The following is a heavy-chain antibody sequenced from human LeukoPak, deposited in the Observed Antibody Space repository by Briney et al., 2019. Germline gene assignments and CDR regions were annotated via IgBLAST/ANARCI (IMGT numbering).Heavy chain of an antibody. Sequence: GRTLRLSCAASGFTFSSYAMHWVRQARGQGLERVAVISYDGSNKYYADSVKGRFTISRDNSKNTLYLQMNSLRAEDTAVYYCARWGDYDILTGYYNDAFDIWGQGTMVTVSS. D-gene: IGHD3-9*01. CDR2: ISYDGSNK. J-gene: IGHJ3*02. CDR1: GFTFSSYA. V-gene: IGHV3-30-3*01. CDR3: ARWGDYDILTGYYNDAFDI.